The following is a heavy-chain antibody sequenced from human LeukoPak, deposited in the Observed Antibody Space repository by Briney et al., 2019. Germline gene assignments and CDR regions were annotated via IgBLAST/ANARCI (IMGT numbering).Heavy chain of an antibody. Sequence: SVKVSCKASGGTFSSYAISWVRQAPGQGLEWMGGIIPIFGTANYAQKFQGRVSITADESTTTAYMELSSLTSEDTAVYYCATAGRYSSSWPNNWFDPWGQGTLVTVSS. CDR2: IIPIFGTA. V-gene: IGHV1-69*13. D-gene: IGHD6-13*01. CDR3: ATAGRYSSSWPNNWFDP. J-gene: IGHJ5*02. CDR1: GGTFSSYA.